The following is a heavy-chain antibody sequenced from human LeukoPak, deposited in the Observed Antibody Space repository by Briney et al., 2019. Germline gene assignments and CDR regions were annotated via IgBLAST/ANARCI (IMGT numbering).Heavy chain of an antibody. D-gene: IGHD5-24*01. V-gene: IGHV3-43D*03. CDR1: GFTFDDYA. J-gene: IGHJ4*02. CDR3: AKDTRRDGYKTVLDY. CDR2: ISWDGGST. Sequence: GGSLRLSXAASGFTFDDYAMHWVRQAPGKGLEWVSLISWDGGSTYYADSVKGRFTISRDNSKNSLYLQMNSLRAEDTALYYCAKDTRRDGYKTVLDYWGQGTLVTVSS.